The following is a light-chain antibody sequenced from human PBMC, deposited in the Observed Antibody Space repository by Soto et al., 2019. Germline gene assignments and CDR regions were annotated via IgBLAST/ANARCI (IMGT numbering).Light chain of an antibody. CDR2: GAS. V-gene: IGKV3-15*01. CDR3: PQYNSWPYT. J-gene: IGKJ2*01. CDR1: QTISNN. Sequence: EIVMTQSPATLSVSPGERATLSCRAGQTISNNLAWYQQKPGQAPRLLIYGASTRATGIPARFSGSGSGTEFTLTISSLPSEDFAVYYCPQYNSWPYTFGQGTKLDIK.